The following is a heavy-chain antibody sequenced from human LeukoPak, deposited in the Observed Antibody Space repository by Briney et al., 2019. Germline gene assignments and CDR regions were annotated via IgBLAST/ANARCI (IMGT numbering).Heavy chain of an antibody. CDR2: ISSSSSYI. CDR3: ARDVSRCGSTSCYSYYGMDV. CDR1: GFTFSSYS. Sequence: GGSLRLSCAASGFTFSSYSMNWVRQAPGKGLEWVSSISSSSSYIYYADSVKGRFTISRDNAKNSLYLQMNSLRAEDTAVYYCARDVSRCGSTSCYSYYGMDVWGQGTTVTVSS. J-gene: IGHJ6*02. V-gene: IGHV3-21*01. D-gene: IGHD2-2*01.